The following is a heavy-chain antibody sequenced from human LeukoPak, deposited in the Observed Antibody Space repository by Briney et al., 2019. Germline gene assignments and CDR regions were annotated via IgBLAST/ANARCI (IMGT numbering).Heavy chain of an antibody. CDR3: ARRYGYGWSYCMDV. J-gene: IGHJ6*03. D-gene: IGHD5-18*01. V-gene: IGHV4-39*07. CDR2: INHSGST. Sequence: SETLSLTCTVSGGSISSSSYYWSWIRQPPGKGLEWIGEINHSGSTNYNPSLKSRVTISVDTSKNQFSLKLSSVTAADTAVYYCARRYGYGWSYCMDVWGKGTTVTISS. CDR1: GGSISSSSYY.